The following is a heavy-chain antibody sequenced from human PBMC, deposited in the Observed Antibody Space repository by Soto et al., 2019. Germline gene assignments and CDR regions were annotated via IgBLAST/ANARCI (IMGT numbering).Heavy chain of an antibody. CDR2: IYYSGST. Sequence: KTSETLSLTCTVSGGSISSYYWSWIRQPPGKGLEWIGYIYYSGSTNYNPSLKSRVTISVDTSKNQFSLKLSSATAADTAVYYCARWGYSYGVNWFDPWGQGTLVTVSS. J-gene: IGHJ5*02. CDR3: ARWGYSYGVNWFDP. V-gene: IGHV4-59*01. CDR1: GGSISSYY. D-gene: IGHD5-18*01.